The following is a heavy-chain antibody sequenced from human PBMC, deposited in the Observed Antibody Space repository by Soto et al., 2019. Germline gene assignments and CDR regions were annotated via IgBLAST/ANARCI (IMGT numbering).Heavy chain of an antibody. CDR3: AKAKYLYYYYMDV. Sequence: PGGSLSLSCAASGFTFSSYAMSWVRQAPGKGLEWVSAISGSGGSTYYADSVKGRFTISRDNSKNTLYLQMNSLRAEDTAVYYCAKAKYLYYYYMDVWGKGTTVTVSS. CDR1: GFTFSSYA. D-gene: IGHD6-6*01. J-gene: IGHJ6*03. V-gene: IGHV3-23*01. CDR2: ISGSGGST.